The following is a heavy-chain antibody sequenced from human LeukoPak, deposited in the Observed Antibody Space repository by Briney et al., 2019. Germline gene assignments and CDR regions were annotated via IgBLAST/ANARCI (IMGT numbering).Heavy chain of an antibody. J-gene: IGHJ4*02. Sequence: GESLKIPCKGSGYSFTSYWIGWVRQMPGKGLEWMGIIYPGDSDTRYSPSFQGQVTISADKSISTAYLQWSSLKASDTAMYYCARTYCGGDCYYTYLDSWGQGTLVTVSS. V-gene: IGHV5-51*01. CDR1: GYSFTSYW. D-gene: IGHD2-21*02. CDR3: ARTYCGGDCYYTYLDS. CDR2: IYPGDSDT.